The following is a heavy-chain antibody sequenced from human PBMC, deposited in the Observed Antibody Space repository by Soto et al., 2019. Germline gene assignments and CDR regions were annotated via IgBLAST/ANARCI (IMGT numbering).Heavy chain of an antibody. V-gene: IGHV3-33*01. Sequence: VGSLRLSCAAAGFTFSSYGMHWVRQAPGKGLEWVAVIWYDGSNKYYADSVKGRFTISRDNSKNTLYLQMNSLRAEDTAVYYCARDSYSTGTTPTHAFDIWGQGTMVTVSS. CDR2: IWYDGSNK. D-gene: IGHD1-7*01. J-gene: IGHJ3*02. CDR1: GFTFSSYG. CDR3: ARDSYSTGTTPTHAFDI.